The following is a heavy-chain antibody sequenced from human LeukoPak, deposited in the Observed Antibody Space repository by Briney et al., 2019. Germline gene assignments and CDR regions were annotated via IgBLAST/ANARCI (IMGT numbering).Heavy chain of an antibody. CDR2: ISGSGGST. V-gene: IGHV3-23*01. Sequence: AGGSLRLSCAASGFTFSSYAMSWVRQAPGKGLEWVSTISGSGGSTYYADSVKGRFTISRDNAKNSLYLQMNSLRDEDTAVYYCVRDPDALDFWGQGTPVTVSS. CDR1: GFTFSSYA. J-gene: IGHJ4*02. CDR3: VRDPDALDF.